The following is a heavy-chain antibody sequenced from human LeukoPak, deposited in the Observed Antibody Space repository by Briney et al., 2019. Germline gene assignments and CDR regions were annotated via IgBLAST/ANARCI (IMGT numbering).Heavy chain of an antibody. CDR2: INQEGSGK. CDR3: AVNLPFVY. CDR1: GLTFSHYW. V-gene: IGHV3-7*01. Sequence: RGSLRLSCVASGLTFSHYWMTGVRQAPGKGLEWVANINQEGSGKNYVDSVKGRFTIARDNAKTSLYLQMRSLRAEDTAVYYCAVNLPFVYWGQGTLVTVSS. J-gene: IGHJ4*02.